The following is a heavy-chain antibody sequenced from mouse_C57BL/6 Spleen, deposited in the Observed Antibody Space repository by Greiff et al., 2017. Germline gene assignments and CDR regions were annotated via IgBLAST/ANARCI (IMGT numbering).Heavy chain of an antibody. J-gene: IGHJ4*01. CDR2: IYPRSGNT. V-gene: IGHV1-81*01. CDR1: GYTFTSYG. Sequence: QVQLQQSGAELARPGASVKLSCKASGYTFTSYGISWVKQRTGQGLEWIGEIYPRSGNTYYNEKFKGKATLTADKSSSTAYMELRSLTSEDAAVYFCAKNWDYAMDYWGQGTSVTVSS. D-gene: IGHD4-1*01. CDR3: AKNWDYAMDY.